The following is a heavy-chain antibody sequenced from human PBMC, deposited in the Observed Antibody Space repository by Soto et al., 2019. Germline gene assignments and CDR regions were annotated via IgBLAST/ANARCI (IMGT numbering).Heavy chain of an antibody. Sequence: PSETLSLTCTVSGGSISSGGYYWSWIRQHPGKGLEWIGYIYYSGSTYYNPSLKSRVTISVDTSKNQFSLKLSSVTAADTAVYYCARVGSIYYSYYMDVWGKGPTVTVSS. J-gene: IGHJ6*03. CDR3: ARVGSIYYSYYMDV. V-gene: IGHV4-31*03. CDR1: GGSISSGGYY. CDR2: IYYSGST.